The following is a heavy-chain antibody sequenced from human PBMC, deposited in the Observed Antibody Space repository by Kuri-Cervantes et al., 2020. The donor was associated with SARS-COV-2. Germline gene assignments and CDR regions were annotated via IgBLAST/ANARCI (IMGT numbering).Heavy chain of an antibody. CDR3: ARDKFEMATTPDAFDI. CDR2: TYYRSKWNN. D-gene: IGHD5-24*01. V-gene: IGHV6-1*01. J-gene: IGHJ3*02. CDR1: GDSVSGNSAA. Sequence: SETLSLTCAISGDSVSGNSAAWNWIRQSPSRGLEWLGRTYYRSKWNNDYAVSVKSRITINSDTSKNQFSLKLSSVTAADTAVYYCARDKFEMATTPDAFDIWGQGTMVTVSS.